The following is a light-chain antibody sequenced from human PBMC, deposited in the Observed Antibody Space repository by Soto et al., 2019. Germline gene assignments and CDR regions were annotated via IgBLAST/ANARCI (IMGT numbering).Light chain of an antibody. Sequence: DIQMTQYPSSLSASVGDRVTITCRASQSIRSYLNWYQQKPGKAPKLLIYAASSLQSGVPSRFSGSGSGTDFTLTISSLQPEEFATYYCQQSYSTPWTFGQGTKVEIK. V-gene: IGKV1-39*01. CDR2: AAS. CDR1: QSIRSY. J-gene: IGKJ1*01. CDR3: QQSYSTPWT.